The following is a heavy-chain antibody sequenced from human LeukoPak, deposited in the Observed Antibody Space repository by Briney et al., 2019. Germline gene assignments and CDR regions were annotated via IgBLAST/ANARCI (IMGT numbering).Heavy chain of an antibody. Sequence: SQTLSLTRALYVGAFTGYYWSCLRQPPGTGLEWSGEINHSVSNNYNTSLKSRVTISVDTSKNQFSLKLSSVTAADRAVYYCARRDSSGYPDGGQGTLVTVAS. J-gene: IGHJ4*02. CDR1: VGAFTGYY. D-gene: IGHD3-22*01. V-gene: IGHV4-34*01. CDR3: ARRDSSGYPD. CDR2: INHSVSN.